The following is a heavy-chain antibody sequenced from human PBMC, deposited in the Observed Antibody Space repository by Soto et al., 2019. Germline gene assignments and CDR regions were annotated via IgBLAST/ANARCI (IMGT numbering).Heavy chain of an antibody. V-gene: IGHV3-23*01. CDR2: ISGSGGNT. CDR1: GESVSIYA. CDR3: AKDQGKYSSGWYNDAFDI. Sequence: GGSLGLSCAASGESVSIYAMSWARKTQGKGLEWVSAISGSGGNTYYADSVKGRFTISRDNSKNTLYLQMNSLRAEDTAVYHCAKDQGKYSSGWYNDAFDIWGQGTMVTVSS. D-gene: IGHD6-19*01. J-gene: IGHJ3*02.